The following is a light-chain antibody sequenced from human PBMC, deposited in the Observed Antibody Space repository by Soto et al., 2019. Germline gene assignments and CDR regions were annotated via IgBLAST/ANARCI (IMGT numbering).Light chain of an antibody. J-gene: IGKJ4*01. V-gene: IGKV1-5*03. CDR2: KAS. CDR3: QQYNSYPFT. CDR1: QGISSW. Sequence: STLSAFGGDRVTITFRASQGISSWLAWYQQKPGKAPKLLIYKASSLESGVSSRFSGSGSGTEFTLTISSLQPDDFATYYCQQYNSYPFTFGGGTKVDIK.